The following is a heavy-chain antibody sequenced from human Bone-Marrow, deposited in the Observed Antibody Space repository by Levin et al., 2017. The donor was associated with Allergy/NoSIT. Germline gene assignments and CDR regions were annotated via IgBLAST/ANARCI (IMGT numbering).Heavy chain of an antibody. J-gene: IGHJ4*02. CDR1: GYTFTSYG. CDR2: ISAYSGNT. CDR3: ARDLWEVLTDQKAGEFDY. D-gene: IGHD3-9*01. V-gene: IGHV1-18*01. Sequence: ASVKVSCKASGYTFTSYGISWVRQAPGQGLEFMGWISAYSGNTNYAQKFQGRVTMTTDTSTSTAYMDLRSLRSDDTAVYYCARDLWEVLTDQKAGEFDYWGQGTLVTVSS.